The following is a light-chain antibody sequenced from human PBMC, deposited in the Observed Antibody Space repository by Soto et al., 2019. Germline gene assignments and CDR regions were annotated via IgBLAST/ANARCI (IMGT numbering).Light chain of an antibody. J-gene: IGLJ1*01. CDR1: SSDVGGYNY. CDR2: VVS. V-gene: IGLV2-14*01. Sequence: SALTQPASVSGSPGQSITISCTGTSSDVGGYNYVSWYQQHPGKAPKLMIYVVSNRPSGVSNRFSGSKSGNTASLTISGLQAEDEADYYCSSYTSSSTLPYVFGTGTKVTVL. CDR3: SSYTSSSTLPYV.